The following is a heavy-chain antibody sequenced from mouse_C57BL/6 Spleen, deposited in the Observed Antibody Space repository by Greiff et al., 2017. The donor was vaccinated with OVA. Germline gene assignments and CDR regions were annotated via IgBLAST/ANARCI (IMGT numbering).Heavy chain of an antibody. CDR1: GFNIKDDY. Sequence: EVKLQQSGAELVRPGASVQLSCTASGFNIKDDYMHWVKQRPEQGLEWIGWIDPENGDTEYASKFQGKATITADTSSNTAYLQLSSLTSEDTAVYYCTPIYYYGSNYWYFDVWGTGTTVTVSS. D-gene: IGHD1-1*01. V-gene: IGHV14-4*01. CDR3: TPIYYYGSNYWYFDV. CDR2: IDPENGDT. J-gene: IGHJ1*03.